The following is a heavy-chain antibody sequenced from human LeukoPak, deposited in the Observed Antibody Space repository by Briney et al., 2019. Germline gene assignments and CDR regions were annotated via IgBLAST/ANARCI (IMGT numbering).Heavy chain of an antibody. D-gene: IGHD7-27*01. CDR1: GYTFITYD. CDR2: MSPMNDKT. CDR3: ARDWGSN. J-gene: IGHJ4*02. V-gene: IGHV1-8*01. Sequence: GASVKVSCKASGYTFITYDINWVRQAPGQGLEWMGWMSPMNDKTGYAQQFQGRVTMTRNTSINTAYMELTSLKSEDTAVYYCARDWGSNWGQGTLVTVSS.